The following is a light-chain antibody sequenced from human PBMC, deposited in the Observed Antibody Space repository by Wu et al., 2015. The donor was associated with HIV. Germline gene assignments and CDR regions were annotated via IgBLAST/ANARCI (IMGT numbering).Light chain of an antibody. Sequence: EIVLTQSPGTLSLSPGQRATPSCRASQSVSSSYLAWYQQKPGQPPRLLIYGASSRATGIPDRFSGSGSGTDFTLSISRLEPEDFAVYYCQHYQTFGQGTKVEIK. CDR1: QSVSSSY. CDR2: GAS. V-gene: IGKV3-20*01. J-gene: IGKJ1*01. CDR3: QHYQT.